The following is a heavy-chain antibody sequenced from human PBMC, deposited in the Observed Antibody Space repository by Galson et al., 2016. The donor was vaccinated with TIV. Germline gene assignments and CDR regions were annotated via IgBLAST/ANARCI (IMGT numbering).Heavy chain of an antibody. Sequence: SLRLSCASSGFNFDEYAIHWVRHAPGKGLEWVSGITWNSDKINYADSVKGRFTISRDNARNSVYLQMSSLRPEDTAFYYCSKDVHPYHAGTALGDWGQGTLVSVSS. D-gene: IGHD1-26*01. CDR3: SKDVHPYHAGTALGD. CDR1: GFNFDEYA. V-gene: IGHV3-9*01. J-gene: IGHJ4*02. CDR2: ITWNSDKI.